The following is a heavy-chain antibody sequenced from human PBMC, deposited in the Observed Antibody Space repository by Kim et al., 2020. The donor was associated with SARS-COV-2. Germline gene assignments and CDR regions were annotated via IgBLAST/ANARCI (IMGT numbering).Heavy chain of an antibody. CDR3: ARGGWLVNYYFDY. V-gene: IGHV4-59*09. D-gene: IGHD6-19*01. J-gene: IGHJ4*02. Sequence: STPTLKSRVTISVDTSKNQSSRKLSSVTAADTAVYYCARGGWLVNYYFDYWGQGTLVTVSS.